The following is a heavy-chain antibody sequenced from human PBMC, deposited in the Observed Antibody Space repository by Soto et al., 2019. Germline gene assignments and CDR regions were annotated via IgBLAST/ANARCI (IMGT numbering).Heavy chain of an antibody. CDR3: ASGLEYYCNPGVFDI. Sequence: EVQLVESGGGLEQPGGSLRLSCAASGFTLSSSEMNWVRQAPGKGLEWVSYVGSSGNTKYYADSVKGRFTISRDNPKNSLYLQMYSLRAEDTAVYDCASGLEYYCNPGVFDIWGQATMVTVSS. CDR2: VGSSGNTK. V-gene: IGHV3-48*03. D-gene: IGHD3-10*01. J-gene: IGHJ3*02. CDR1: GFTLSSSE.